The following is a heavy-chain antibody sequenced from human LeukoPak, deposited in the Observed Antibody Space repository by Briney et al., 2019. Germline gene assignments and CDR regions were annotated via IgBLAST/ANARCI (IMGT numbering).Heavy chain of an antibody. CDR2: ISSSGSTI. CDR1: GFTFSSYE. V-gene: IGHV3-48*03. J-gene: IGHJ4*02. D-gene: IGHD2-15*01. Sequence: GGSLRLSCAASGFTFSSYEMNWVRQAPGKGLEWVSYISSSGSTIYYADSVKGRFTISRDNAKNSLYLQMNSLRAEDTAVYYCARVGYCSGGSCWDLDYWGQGTLVTVSS. CDR3: ARVGYCSGGSCWDLDY.